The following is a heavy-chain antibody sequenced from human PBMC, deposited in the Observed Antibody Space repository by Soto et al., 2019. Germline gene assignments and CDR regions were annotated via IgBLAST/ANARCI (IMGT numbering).Heavy chain of an antibody. V-gene: IGHV1-18*04. CDR1: GYTFTSYG. CDR3: ARDLSGSGSYYTVRFDP. Sequence: ASVKVSCKASGYTFTSYGISWVRQAPGQGLEWMGWISAYNGNTNYAQKLRGRVTMTTDTSTSTAYMELRSLRSDDTAVYYCARDLSGSGSYYTVRFDPWGQGTLVTVSS. J-gene: IGHJ5*02. D-gene: IGHD3-10*01. CDR2: ISAYNGNT.